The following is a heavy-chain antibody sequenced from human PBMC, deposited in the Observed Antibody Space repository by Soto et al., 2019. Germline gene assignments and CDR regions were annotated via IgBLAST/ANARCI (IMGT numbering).Heavy chain of an antibody. CDR3: ARFGSYSSSSNDAFDI. J-gene: IGHJ3*02. V-gene: IGHV5-51*01. Sequence: GESLKISCKGSGYSFNSYWIGWVRQMPGKGLEWMGIIYPGDSDNRYSPSFQGQVTISADKSISTASLQWSSLKASDTAMYYCARFGSYSSSSNDAFDIWGQGTLVTVSS. CDR1: GYSFNSYW. CDR2: IYPGDSDN. D-gene: IGHD6-6*01.